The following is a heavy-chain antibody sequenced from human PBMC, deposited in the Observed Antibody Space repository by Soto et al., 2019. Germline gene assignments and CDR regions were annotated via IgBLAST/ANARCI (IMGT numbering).Heavy chain of an antibody. CDR2: IKQDGSEK. J-gene: IGHJ4*02. D-gene: IGHD3-3*01. CDR1: GFTFTNYW. V-gene: IGHV3-7*01. CDR3: ARDMGVFWSGYPEGGFDY. Sequence: PGGSLRLSCAASGFTFTNYWMSWVRQAPGKGLEWVANIKQDGSEKYYADSAKGRFIISRDNAKTSLYLPMNSLRAEDTAVYYCARDMGVFWSGYPEGGFDYWGQGTPVTVSS.